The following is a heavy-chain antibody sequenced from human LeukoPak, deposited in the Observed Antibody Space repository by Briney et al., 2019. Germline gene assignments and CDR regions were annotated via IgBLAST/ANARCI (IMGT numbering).Heavy chain of an antibody. Sequence: GRYLRLSCAASGFTFSSYGMHWVRQAPGKGLEWVAFIRCDGSNKYYADSVKGRFTISRDNSKTTLYLQMNSLRAEDTAVYDCARDEGLRFLEWLGPRVHAFDIWGQGTMVTVSS. V-gene: IGHV3-30*02. CDR2: IRCDGSNK. CDR1: GFTFSSYG. D-gene: IGHD3-3*01. CDR3: ARDEGLRFLEWLGPRVHAFDI. J-gene: IGHJ3*02.